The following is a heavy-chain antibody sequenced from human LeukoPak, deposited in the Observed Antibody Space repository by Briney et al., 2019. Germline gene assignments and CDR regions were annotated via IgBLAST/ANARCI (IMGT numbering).Heavy chain of an antibody. CDR3: ASREPADAFDI. Sequence: GGSLRLSCAASGFTFSSYEMNWVRQAPGKGLEWVSYISSSGSTIYYADSVKGRFTISRDNAKNSLYLQMNSLRAEDTAVYYCASREPADAFDIWGQGTMVTVSS. V-gene: IGHV3-48*03. D-gene: IGHD1-26*01. CDR1: GFTFSSYE. CDR2: ISSSGSTI. J-gene: IGHJ3*02.